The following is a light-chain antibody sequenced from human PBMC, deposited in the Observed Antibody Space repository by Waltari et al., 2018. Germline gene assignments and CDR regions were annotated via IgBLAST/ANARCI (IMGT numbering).Light chain of an antibody. CDR2: DLS. CDR3: CSYAGSYTWV. V-gene: IGLV2-11*01. Sequence: DLTQPRSVSGSPGQSVTISCTGTSGDVGGNNYVSWYQQHPGKAPTVMIDDLSRRPSGVPERVSGSRSANTASLTISGLQAEDEADYYCCSYAGSYTWVFGGGTKVTVL. J-gene: IGLJ3*02. CDR1: SGDVGGNNY.